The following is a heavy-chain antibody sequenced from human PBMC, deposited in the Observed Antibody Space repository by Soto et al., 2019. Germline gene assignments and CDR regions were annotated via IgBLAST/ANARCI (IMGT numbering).Heavy chain of an antibody. D-gene: IGHD5-18*01. V-gene: IGHV3-21*01. J-gene: IGHJ4*02. CDR2: ISSSGNYI. Sequence: EVQLVESGGGLVKPGGSLRLSCAASGFTFSSYNMNWVRQAPGQGLEWVSSISSSGNYIYYADSVKGRFTISRDNAKNSLYLQMTSLRAEDTAVYYCARERGYSYGYGDYWGQGTLVTVSS. CDR1: GFTFSSYN. CDR3: ARERGYSYGYGDY.